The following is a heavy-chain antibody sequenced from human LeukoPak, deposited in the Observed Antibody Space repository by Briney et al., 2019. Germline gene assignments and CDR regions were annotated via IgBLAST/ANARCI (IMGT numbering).Heavy chain of an antibody. CDR2: IYHSGST. Sequence: SETLSLTCAVSGYSISSGYYWGWIRQPPGKGLSWIGSIYHSGSTYYNPSLKSRVTISVDTSKNQFSLKLSSVTAADTAVYYCARHEEGGDYRFDYWGQGTLVTVSS. J-gene: IGHJ4*02. CDR3: ARHEEGGDYRFDY. D-gene: IGHD4-17*01. V-gene: IGHV4-38-2*01. CDR1: GYSISSGYY.